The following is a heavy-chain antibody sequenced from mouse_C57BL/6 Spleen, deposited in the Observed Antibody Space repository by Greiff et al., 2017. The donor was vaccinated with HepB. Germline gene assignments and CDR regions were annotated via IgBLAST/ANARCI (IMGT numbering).Heavy chain of an antibody. CDR2: ISDGGSYT. Sequence: EVKLVESGGGLVKPGGSLKLSCAASGFTFSSYAMSWVRQTPEKRLEWVATISDGGSYTYYPDNVKGRFTISRDNAKNNLYLQMSHLKSEDTAMYYCARDGDYDGPFAYWGQGTLVTVSA. V-gene: IGHV5-4*01. D-gene: IGHD2-4*01. J-gene: IGHJ3*01. CDR1: GFTFSSYA. CDR3: ARDGDYDGPFAY.